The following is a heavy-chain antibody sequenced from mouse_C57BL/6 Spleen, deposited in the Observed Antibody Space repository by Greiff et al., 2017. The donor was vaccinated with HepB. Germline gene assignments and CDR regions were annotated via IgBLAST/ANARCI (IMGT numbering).Heavy chain of an antibody. CDR3: TAGYYGSSPFAY. D-gene: IGHD1-1*01. Sequence: EVKVVESGGGLVQPGGSMKLSCVASGFTFSNYWMNWVRQSPEKGLEWVAQIRLKSDNYATHYAESVKGRFTISRDDSKSSVYLQMNNLRAEDTGIYYCTAGYYGSSPFAYWGQGTLVTVSA. J-gene: IGHJ3*01. CDR2: IRLKSDNYAT. V-gene: IGHV6-3*01. CDR1: GFTFSNYW.